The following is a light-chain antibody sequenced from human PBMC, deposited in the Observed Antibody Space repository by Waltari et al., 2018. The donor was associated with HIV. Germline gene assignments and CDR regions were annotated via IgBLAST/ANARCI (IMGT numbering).Light chain of an antibody. Sequence: IVMTQSPDSLGVSLGERATINCKSSQSILSTAGNRHYLAWYQQRPGQAPNLLIYCATTRESGVPDRISGSGSGTDFTLTINSLQAEDVAVYYCQQYYDAPYTFGQGTKVDI. CDR1: QSILSTAGNRHY. CDR3: QQYYDAPYT. J-gene: IGKJ2*01. CDR2: CAT. V-gene: IGKV4-1*01.